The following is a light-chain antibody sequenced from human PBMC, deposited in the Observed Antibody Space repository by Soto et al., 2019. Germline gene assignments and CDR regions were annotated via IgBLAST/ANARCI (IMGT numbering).Light chain of an antibody. J-gene: IGKJ2*01. V-gene: IGKV3-20*01. CDR1: QSVSSSY. CDR3: QQYGSSPHT. CDR2: GAS. Sequence: EIVLTQSPGTLSLSPGERATLSCRASQSVSSSYLAWYQHKPGQAPRLLIYGASSRATGIPDRFSGSGSGKDFTLTISRLDHEDFAVYYCQQYGSSPHTFGQGTKLEIK.